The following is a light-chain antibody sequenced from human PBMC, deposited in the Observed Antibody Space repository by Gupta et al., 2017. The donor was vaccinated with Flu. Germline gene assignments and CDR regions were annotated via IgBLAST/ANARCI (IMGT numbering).Light chain of an antibody. CDR3: CSYAGSVV. Sequence: QSALTQPASVSGSPGQSITISCTGTSSDVGSYNLVSWYQQHPGEAPKLMIYEGSKRPSGVSNRFSGSKSGNTASLIISGLQAEDEADYYCCSYAGSVVFGGGTKLTVL. V-gene: IGLV2-23*01. J-gene: IGLJ2*01. CDR1: SSDVGSYNL. CDR2: EGS.